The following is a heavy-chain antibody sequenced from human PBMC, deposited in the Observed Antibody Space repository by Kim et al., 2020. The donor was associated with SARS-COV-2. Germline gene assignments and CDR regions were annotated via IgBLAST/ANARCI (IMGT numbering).Heavy chain of an antibody. V-gene: IGHV4-39*01. CDR2: T. Sequence: TYYNPSLKSRVTISVDTSKNQFSLKLSSVTAADTAVYYCARQRRGDYFDYWGQGTLVTVSS. J-gene: IGHJ4*02. CDR3: ARQRRGDYFDY. D-gene: IGHD4-17*01.